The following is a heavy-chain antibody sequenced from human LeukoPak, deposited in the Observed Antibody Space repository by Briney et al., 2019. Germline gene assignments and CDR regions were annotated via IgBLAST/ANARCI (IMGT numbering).Heavy chain of an antibody. CDR3: ARDVGSRGSGY. CDR2: VSPYNGVT. V-gene: IGHV1-18*01. D-gene: IGHD1-1*01. CDR1: GYTFTGFG. Sequence: GASVKVSCKASGYTFTGFGISWVRQAPGQGLEWMGWVSPYNGVTNYVQELQGRVTMTTDTSTNTAYMELRSLRSGDTAVYYCARDVGSRGSGYWGQGTLVTVSS. J-gene: IGHJ1*01.